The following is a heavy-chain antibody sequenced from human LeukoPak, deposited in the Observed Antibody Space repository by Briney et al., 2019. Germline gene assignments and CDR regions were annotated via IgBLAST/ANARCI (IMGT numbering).Heavy chain of an antibody. Sequence: SETLSLTCTVSGGSISSYYWSWIRQPPGKGLEWIGYIYTSGSTNYNPSLKSRVTISVDTSKNQFSLKLSSVTAADAAVYYCARGWLQHYYYYYMDVWGKGTTVTVSS. CDR2: IYTSGST. J-gene: IGHJ6*03. D-gene: IGHD5-24*01. V-gene: IGHV4-4*09. CDR3: ARGWLQHYYYYYMDV. CDR1: GGSISSYY.